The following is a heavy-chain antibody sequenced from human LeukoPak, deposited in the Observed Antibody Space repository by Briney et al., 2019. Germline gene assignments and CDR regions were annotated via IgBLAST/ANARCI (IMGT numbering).Heavy chain of an antibody. V-gene: IGHV3-7*01. CDR2: IKQDGSEK. CDR1: GFTFSSYW. D-gene: IGHD5-12*01. CDR3: ARVLRWATAREYFDY. Sequence: GGSLRLSCAASGFTFSSYWMSWVRQAPGKGLEWVANIKQDGSEKYYVDSVKGRFTISRDNAKNSLYLQMNSLRAEGTAVYYCARVLRWATAREYFDYWGQGTLVTVSS. J-gene: IGHJ4*02.